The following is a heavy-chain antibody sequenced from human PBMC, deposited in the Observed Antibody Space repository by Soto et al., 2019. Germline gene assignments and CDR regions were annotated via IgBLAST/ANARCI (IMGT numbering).Heavy chain of an antibody. CDR2: INGDYGNT. Sequence: QAQLVQSGAEVKKPGASVKVSCKASGYTFYSHSISWVRQAPGQGLDWMGRINGDYGNTQYAQKFRGRVTMTTDTSTTTVYMELTNLRSDDTAVYYCARCIQGDYYYGMDVWGQGTTVTVSS. V-gene: IGHV1-18*01. J-gene: IGHJ6*02. D-gene: IGHD5-18*01. CDR1: GYTFYSHS. CDR3: ARCIQGDYYYGMDV.